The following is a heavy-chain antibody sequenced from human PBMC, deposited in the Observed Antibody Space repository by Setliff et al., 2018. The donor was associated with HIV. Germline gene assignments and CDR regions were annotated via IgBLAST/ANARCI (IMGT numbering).Heavy chain of an antibody. V-gene: IGHV1-18*01. CDR3: ARDLDILTGYYWGLDY. CDR2: ISSYNGNT. J-gene: IGHJ4*02. Sequence: GASVKVSCKASGYILSTYGISWVRQAPGQGLEWMGWISSYNGNTNYAQKFQGRVTMTTDTSTSTVYMELRSLRSDDTAVYYCARDLDILTGYYWGLDYWGQGTLVTVSS. D-gene: IGHD3-9*01. CDR1: GYILSTYG.